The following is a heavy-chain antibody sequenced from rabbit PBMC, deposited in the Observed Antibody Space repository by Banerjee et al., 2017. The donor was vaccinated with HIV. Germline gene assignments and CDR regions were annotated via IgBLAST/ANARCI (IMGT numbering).Heavy chain of an antibody. V-gene: IGHV1S45*01. CDR3: ARNGAGSNYAFKL. D-gene: IGHD8-1*01. Sequence: QEQLVESGGGLVTLGGSLKLSCKASGIDFSSYGISWVRQAPGKGLEWIACINTSSGNTVYASWAKGRFTISKTSSTTVTLQMTSLTAADTATYFCARNGAGSNYAFKLWGPGTLVTVS. CDR2: INTSSGNT. CDR1: GIDFSSYG. J-gene: IGHJ4*01.